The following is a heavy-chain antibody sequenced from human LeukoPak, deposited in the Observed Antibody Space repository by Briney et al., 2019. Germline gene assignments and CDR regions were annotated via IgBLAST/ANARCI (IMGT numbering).Heavy chain of an antibody. CDR3: AIREGQQPYPFDY. Sequence: PGCSLTLSCPASGFTLSSYAMIWVRQAPPKGLEGVSAISGSGCSTYYADPVKGRFTISRDHSKNPLYLQMNSLRAEDTAVYYCAIREGQQPYPFDYWGQGTLVTVSS. V-gene: IGHV3-23*01. CDR2: ISGSGCST. D-gene: IGHD6-13*01. CDR1: GFTLSSYA. J-gene: IGHJ4*02.